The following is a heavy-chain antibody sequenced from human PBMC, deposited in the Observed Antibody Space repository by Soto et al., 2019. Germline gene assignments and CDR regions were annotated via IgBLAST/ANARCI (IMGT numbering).Heavy chain of an antibody. CDR1: VFSFSSYG. CDR3: AKDYCSSTSCLHWNCFDP. CDR2: ILYDGSNK. J-gene: IGHJ5*02. D-gene: IGHD2-2*01. V-gene: IGHV3-30*18. Sequence: PWGSLRLSCAASVFSFSSYGMHWVRQAPGKGLEWVAVILYDGSNKYYADSVKGRFIISRDNSKNTLYLQMNSLRAEDTAVYYCAKDYCSSTSCLHWNCFDPWGQGTLVTVSS.